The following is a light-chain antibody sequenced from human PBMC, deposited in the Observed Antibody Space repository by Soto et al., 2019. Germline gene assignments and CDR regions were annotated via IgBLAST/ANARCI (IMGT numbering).Light chain of an antibody. V-gene: IGLV2-14*03. CDR1: SSDVGGYNY. Sequence: QSVLTQPASVSGSPGQSINISCTGTSSDVGGYNYVSWYQHHPGKAPKLIIYDVSNRPSGVSNPFSGSKSGNTASLTISGLQPEDEADYYCSSYTTSNTRQIVFGIGTKLTVL. J-gene: IGLJ1*01. CDR3: SSYTTSNTRQIV. CDR2: DVS.